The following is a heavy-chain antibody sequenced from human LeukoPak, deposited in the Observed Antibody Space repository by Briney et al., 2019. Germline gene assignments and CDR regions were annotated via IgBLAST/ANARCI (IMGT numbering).Heavy chain of an antibody. CDR1: GGSFSGYY. Sequence: PSETLSLTCAVYGGSFSGYYWNWIRQPPGKGLEWIGEINHSGSTNYIPSLKSRVTISVDTSKNQFSLKLSSVTAPDTAVYYCARGSKMLGYNWFDPWGQGTLVTVSS. V-gene: IGHV4-34*01. CDR2: INHSGST. CDR3: ARGSKMLGYNWFDP. J-gene: IGHJ5*02. D-gene: IGHD1-26*01.